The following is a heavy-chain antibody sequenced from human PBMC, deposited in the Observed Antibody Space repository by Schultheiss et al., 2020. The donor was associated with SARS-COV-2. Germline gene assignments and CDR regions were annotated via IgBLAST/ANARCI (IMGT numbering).Heavy chain of an antibody. V-gene: IGHV3-30-3*01. D-gene: IGHD4-23*01. CDR2: ISYDGSNK. Sequence: GGSLRLSCAASGFTFSSYGMHRVCQAPGKGLEWVAVISYDGSNKYYADSVKGRFTISRDNSKNTLYLHMKSLRAEDTAVYYCARGDYGGTFDYWGQGTLVTVSS. J-gene: IGHJ4*02. CDR3: ARGDYGGTFDY. CDR1: GFTFSSYG.